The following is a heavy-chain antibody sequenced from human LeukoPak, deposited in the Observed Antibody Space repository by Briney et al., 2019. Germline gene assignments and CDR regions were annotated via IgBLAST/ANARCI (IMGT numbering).Heavy chain of an antibody. V-gene: IGHV4-31*03. CDR3: ARDHGRSYNYGSDALDI. D-gene: IGHD5-18*01. Sequence: NPSQTLSLTCSVSGGSIKGGGFFWNWVRQHPGKGLEWIGHIYYSGSTSYNPSVKSRVTISVDTSKNQFSLKLTSVTAADTAMYYCARDHGRSYNYGSDALDIWGQGTLVIASA. CDR2: IYYSGST. CDR1: GGSIKGGGFF. J-gene: IGHJ3*02.